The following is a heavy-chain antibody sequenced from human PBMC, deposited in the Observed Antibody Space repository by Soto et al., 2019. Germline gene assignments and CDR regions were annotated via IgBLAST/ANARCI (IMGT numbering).Heavy chain of an antibody. CDR2: IIPIFGTA. Sequence: QVQLVQSGAEVKKPGSSVKVSCKASGGTFSSYAISWVRQAPGQGLEWMGGIIPIFGTANYAQKFQGRVTITAVESTSTRCVELIRLGSEDTAVYYCAGYRRSWYFDCWGQGTLGVVS. J-gene: IGHJ4*02. CDR1: GGTFSSYA. D-gene: IGHD6-13*01. CDR3: AGYRRSWYFDC. V-gene: IGHV1-69*12.